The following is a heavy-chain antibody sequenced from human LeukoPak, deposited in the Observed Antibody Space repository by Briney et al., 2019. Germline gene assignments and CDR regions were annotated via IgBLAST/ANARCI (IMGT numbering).Heavy chain of an antibody. Sequence: ASVKVSCKASGYTFTSYGISWVRQAPGQGLEWMGWISAYNGNTNYAQKLQGRVTMTTDTSTSTAYMELRSLRSEDTAVYYCARGNGDDYGDSHWFDPWGQGTLVTVSS. J-gene: IGHJ5*02. CDR2: ISAYNGNT. D-gene: IGHD4-17*01. CDR1: GYTFTSYG. CDR3: ARGNGDDYGDSHWFDP. V-gene: IGHV1-18*01.